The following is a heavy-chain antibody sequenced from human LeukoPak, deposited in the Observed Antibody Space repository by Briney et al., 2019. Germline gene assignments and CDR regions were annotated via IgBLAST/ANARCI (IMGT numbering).Heavy chain of an antibody. CDR1: GYTYRTYG. CDR2: INPYNHNT. D-gene: IGHD2-2*01. V-gene: IGHV1-18*01. J-gene: IGHJ3*02. CDR3: ARHSSSHFHDAFDI. Sequence: ASVKVSCKASGYTYRTYGISWVRQAPGQALEWMGLINPYNHNTNYAQKVQGRVTMTTDTSTSTAYMELRSLRSDHTAVYYCARHSSSHFHDAFDIWGQGTMVTASA.